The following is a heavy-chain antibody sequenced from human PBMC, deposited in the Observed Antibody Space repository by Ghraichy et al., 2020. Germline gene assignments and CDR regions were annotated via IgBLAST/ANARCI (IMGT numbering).Heavy chain of an antibody. CDR2: IRSKAYGGTT. CDR3: TRGLDIVVVPAANYFDY. V-gene: IGHV3-49*03. Sequence: GGSLRLSCTASGFTFGDYAMSWFRQAPGKGLEWVGFIRSKAYGGTTEYAASVKGRFTISRDDSKSIAYLQMNSLKTEDTAVYYCTRGLDIVVVPAANYFDYWGQGTLVTVSS. D-gene: IGHD2-2*03. CDR1: GFTFGDYA. J-gene: IGHJ4*02.